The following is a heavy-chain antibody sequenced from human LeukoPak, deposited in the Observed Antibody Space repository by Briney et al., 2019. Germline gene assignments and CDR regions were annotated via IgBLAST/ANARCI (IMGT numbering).Heavy chain of an antibody. CDR2: VSTDSTYT. Sequence: AGGSLRLSCTASGFTFSDYYMTWVRQAPGKGLEWLSYVSTDSTYTNYADSVKGRFTISRDNAKSSLYLQLNSLTAEDTAVYYCTREDNWYFDLWGRGTLVTVSS. CDR3: TREDNWYFDL. J-gene: IGHJ2*01. CDR1: GFTFSDYY. V-gene: IGHV3-11*05.